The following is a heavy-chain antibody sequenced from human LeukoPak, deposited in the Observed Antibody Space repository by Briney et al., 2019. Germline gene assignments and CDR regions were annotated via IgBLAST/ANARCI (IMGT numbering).Heavy chain of an antibody. CDR2: MNPNSGNT. CDR3: ARGWQQLIY. D-gene: IGHD6-13*01. Sequence: GASVKVSCKASGYTFTSYDINWVRQATGQGLEWMGWMNPNSGNTGYAQKFLGRVTMTRNTSINTAYMELSSLTSEDTAVYYCARGWQQLIYWGQGTLVTVSS. CDR1: GYTFTSYD. V-gene: IGHV1-8*01. J-gene: IGHJ4*02.